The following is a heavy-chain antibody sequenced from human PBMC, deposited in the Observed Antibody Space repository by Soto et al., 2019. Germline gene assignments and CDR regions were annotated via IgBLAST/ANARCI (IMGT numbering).Heavy chain of an antibody. CDR3: LRGVCRGVYCYFRRYHFTS. Sequence: PGGPLRLCCAASGFTFSDYVMHWVRQSPGKGLEWVTVISYDGSKTYYTDSVKGRFTISRDNSENTVSLHMNSLRIEDTALYYCLRGVCRGVYCYFRRYHFTSWGQGTLVTFPS. J-gene: IGHJ4*02. V-gene: IGHV3-30-3*01. CDR2: ISYDGSKT. D-gene: IGHD2-21*02. CDR1: GFTFSDYV.